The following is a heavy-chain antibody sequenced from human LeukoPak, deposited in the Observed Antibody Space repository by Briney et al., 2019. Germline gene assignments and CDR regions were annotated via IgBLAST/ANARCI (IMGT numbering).Heavy chain of an antibody. Sequence: SGPTLVNPTQTLTLTCTFSGFSLNTRGVGVGWIRQPPGRALEWLALIYWDDDRRYSPSLKSRLTITKDTSKNQVVLTITNMGPVDTATYFCAHRKNYYDSSVFDNWGQGTLVTVSS. CDR3: AHRKNYYDSSVFDN. J-gene: IGHJ4*02. V-gene: IGHV2-5*02. D-gene: IGHD3-22*01. CDR2: IYWDDDR. CDR1: GFSLNTRGVG.